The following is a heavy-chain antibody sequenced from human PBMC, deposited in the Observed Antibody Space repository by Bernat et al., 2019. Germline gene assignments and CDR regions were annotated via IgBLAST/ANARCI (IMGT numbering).Heavy chain of an antibody. CDR1: GFTFSASA. D-gene: IGHD2-21*01. V-gene: IGHV3-73*02. CDR2: IRSKGKGYAT. CDR3: ISRRYCGGDCYFDY. Sequence: EVQLVESGGGLVQPGGSLKLSCAASGFTFSASAMHWVRQASGRGLEWVGRIRSKGKGYATTYAASVQGRFTISRDDLKDTAYLQMNSLKTEDTAVYYCISRRYCGGDCYFDYWGQGTLVTVSS. J-gene: IGHJ4*02.